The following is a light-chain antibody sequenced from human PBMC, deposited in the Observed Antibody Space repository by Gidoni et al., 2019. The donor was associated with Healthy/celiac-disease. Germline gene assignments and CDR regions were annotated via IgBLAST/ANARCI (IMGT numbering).Light chain of an antibody. CDR3: CSYAGSYTFRV. V-gene: IGLV2-11*01. Sequence: QSALPPPRSVTASPGQSVTISCTGTSSDVGRYNYVSWYQQHPGKAPKLMIYDVSKRPSGVPDRLSGSKSGNTASLTISGLQAEDEADYYCCSYAGSYTFRVFGGGTKLTVL. J-gene: IGLJ2*01. CDR1: SSDVGRYNY. CDR2: DVS.